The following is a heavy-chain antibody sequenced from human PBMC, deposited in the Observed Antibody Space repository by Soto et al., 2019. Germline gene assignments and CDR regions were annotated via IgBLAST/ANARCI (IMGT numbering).Heavy chain of an antibody. CDR3: ARDASYSYGGYYYYGMDV. D-gene: IGHD5-18*01. J-gene: IGHJ6*02. V-gene: IGHV1-8*01. CDR1: GYTFTSYD. Sequence: ASVKVSCKASGYTFTSYDINWLRQATGQGLEWMGWMNPNSGNTGYAQKFQGRVTMTRNTSISTAYMELSSLRSEDTAVYYCARDASYSYGGYYYYGMDVWGQGTTVTV. CDR2: MNPNSGNT.